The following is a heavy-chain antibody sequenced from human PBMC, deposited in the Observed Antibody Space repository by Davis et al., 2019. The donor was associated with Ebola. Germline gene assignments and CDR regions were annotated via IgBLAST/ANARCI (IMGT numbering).Heavy chain of an antibody. D-gene: IGHD2-21*01. J-gene: IGHJ4*02. CDR3: AKNRGNCYCFDS. Sequence: GESLKISCAASGFTFSSYSMNWVRQAPGKGLEWVSSISSSSSYIYYADSVKGRFTISRDSSKNTLFLQMNSLRADDTALYYCAKNRGNCYCFDSWGQGTLVTVSS. V-gene: IGHV3-21*04. CDR2: ISSSSSYI. CDR1: GFTFSSYS.